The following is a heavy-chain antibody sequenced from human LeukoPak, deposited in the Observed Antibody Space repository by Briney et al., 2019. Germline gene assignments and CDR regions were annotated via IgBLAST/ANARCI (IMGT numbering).Heavy chain of an antibody. V-gene: IGHV4-34*01. CDR2: IYYSGST. J-gene: IGHJ1*01. CDR3: ARGVVVVVAATPLRAEYFQH. CDR1: GVSFSGYY. D-gene: IGHD2-15*01. Sequence: SETLSLTCAVYGVSFSGYYWGWIRQPPGKGLEWIGSIYYSGSTYYNPSLKSRVTISVDTSKNQFSLKLSSVTAADTAVYYCARGVVVVVAATPLRAEYFQHWGQGTLVTVSS.